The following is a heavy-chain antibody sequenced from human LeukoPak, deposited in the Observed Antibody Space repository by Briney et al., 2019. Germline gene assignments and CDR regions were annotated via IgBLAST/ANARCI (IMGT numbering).Heavy chain of an antibody. D-gene: IGHD2-21*01. V-gene: IGHV5-51*01. Sequence: KFGESLKISCKGSGYSFSDFWIAWVRQMPGKGLEWMGIIYPGDSDTRYSPSFQGQVTFSADKSISTAYLQWSSLKASDSAMYYCARSSDSRFFFGYWGQGTLVSVSS. CDR1: GYSFSDFW. J-gene: IGHJ4*02. CDR2: IYPGDSDT. CDR3: ARSSDSRFFFGY.